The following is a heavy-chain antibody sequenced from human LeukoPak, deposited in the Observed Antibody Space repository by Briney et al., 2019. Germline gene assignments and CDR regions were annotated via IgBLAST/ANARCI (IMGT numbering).Heavy chain of an antibody. CDR1: GFTFSSYA. J-gene: IGHJ4*02. V-gene: IGHV3-23*01. CDR3: AKGGSDSWYGGYYFDY. D-gene: IGHD6-13*01. CDR2: ISGSGGST. Sequence: AGGSLRLSCAASGFTFSSYAMSWVRQAPGKGLEWVSAISGSGGSTYYADSVKGRFTFSRDNSRNTLFLQMNSLRAEDTAVYYCAKGGSDSWYGGYYFDYWGQGTLFTVSS.